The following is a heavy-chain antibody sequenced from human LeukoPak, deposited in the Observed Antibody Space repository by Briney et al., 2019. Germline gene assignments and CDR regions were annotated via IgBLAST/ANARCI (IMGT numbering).Heavy chain of an antibody. Sequence: PSETLSLTCAVYGGSFSGYYWSWIRQPPGKGLEWIGEINHSGSTNYNPSLKSRVTISVDTSKNQFSLKLSSMTAADTAVYYCATVQTVHDYVWGSYRKESYFDYWGQGTLVTVSS. CDR3: ATVQTVHDYVWGSYRKESYFDY. D-gene: IGHD3-16*02. CDR1: GGSFSGYY. J-gene: IGHJ4*02. CDR2: INHSGST. V-gene: IGHV4-34*01.